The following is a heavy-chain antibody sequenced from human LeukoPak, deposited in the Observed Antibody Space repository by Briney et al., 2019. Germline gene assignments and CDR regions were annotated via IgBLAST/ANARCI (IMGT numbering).Heavy chain of an antibody. V-gene: IGHV3-30*18. D-gene: IGHD3-16*01. Sequence: PGGSLRLSCAASGFTFSSYGMHWVRQAPGKGLEWVAVISYDGSNKYYADSVKGRFTTSRDNSKNTLYLQMNSLRAEDTAVYYCAKASSWVGALRGDYFDYWGQGTLVTVSS. CDR3: AKASSWVGALRGDYFDY. CDR2: ISYDGSNK. CDR1: GFTFSSYG. J-gene: IGHJ4*02.